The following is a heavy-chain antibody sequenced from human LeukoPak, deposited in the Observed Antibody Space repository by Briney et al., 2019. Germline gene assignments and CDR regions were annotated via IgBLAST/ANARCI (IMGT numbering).Heavy chain of an antibody. J-gene: IGHJ4*02. Sequence: GGSLRLSCAASGFTFSSYWMSWVRQAPGKGLEWVANIKQDGSEKYYVDSVKGRFTISRDNSKNTLYLQMNSLRAEDTAVYYCANRLPGIAAAGRGPGDYWGQGTLVTVSS. CDR3: ANRLPGIAAAGRGPGDY. CDR2: IKQDGSEK. V-gene: IGHV3-7*01. CDR1: GFTFSSYW. D-gene: IGHD6-13*01.